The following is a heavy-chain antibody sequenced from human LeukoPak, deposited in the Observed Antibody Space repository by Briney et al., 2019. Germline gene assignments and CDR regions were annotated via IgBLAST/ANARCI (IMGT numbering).Heavy chain of an antibody. Sequence: PGGSLRLSCAASGFTLSSYWMHWVRQAPGKGLVWVSRINGDGSSATYADSVKGRFTISRDNAKNTLYLQMNSLRAEDTAVYYCAGRANAFDIWGQGTMVTVSS. V-gene: IGHV3-74*03. J-gene: IGHJ3*02. CDR3: AGRANAFDI. CDR2: INGDGSSA. CDR1: GFTLSSYW.